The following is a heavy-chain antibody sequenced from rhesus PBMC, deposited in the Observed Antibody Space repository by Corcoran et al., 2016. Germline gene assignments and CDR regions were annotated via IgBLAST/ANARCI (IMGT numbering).Heavy chain of an antibody. CDR3: TNAVTTMRFDV. Sequence: EVKLVESGGGLVQPGGSLRLSCAASGFTFSNYYMHWVRQAQGKGLEWVGLIRKKTNHYTTEYAADVNGRFSISRDDSKNTLYLQMSSLKAEDAAVYYCTNAVTTMRFDVWVPGVLVTVSS. V-gene: IGHV3-13*01. J-gene: IGHJ5-1*01. D-gene: IGHD4-35*01. CDR1: GFTFSNYY. CDR2: IRKKTNHYTT.